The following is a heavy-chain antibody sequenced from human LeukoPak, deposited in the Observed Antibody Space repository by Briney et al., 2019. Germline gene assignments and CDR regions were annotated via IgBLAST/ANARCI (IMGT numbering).Heavy chain of an antibody. V-gene: IGHV3-21*01. Sequence: GGSLRLSCAASGFTFSSYGMHWVRQAPGKGLEWVSSISSGSNNIYYAGSVKGRFTISRDNAKNSLYLQMNSLRAEDTAVYYCVSSRVFADDWGQGTLVTVSS. D-gene: IGHD6-13*01. J-gene: IGHJ4*02. CDR2: ISSGSNNI. CDR3: VSSRVFADD. CDR1: GFTFSSYG.